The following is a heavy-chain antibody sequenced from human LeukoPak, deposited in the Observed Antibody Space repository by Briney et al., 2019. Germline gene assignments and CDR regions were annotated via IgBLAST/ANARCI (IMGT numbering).Heavy chain of an antibody. CDR1: GFTVSSNY. CDR2: IYSGGST. CDR3: ARVEMITFGGATDY. J-gene: IGHJ4*02. Sequence: GGSLRLSCAASGFTVSSNYMSWVRQAPGKGLEWVSVIYSGGSTYYADSVKGRFTTSRDNSKNTLYLQMNSLRAEDTAVYYCARVEMITFGGATDYWGQGTLVTVSS. V-gene: IGHV3-53*01. D-gene: IGHD3-16*01.